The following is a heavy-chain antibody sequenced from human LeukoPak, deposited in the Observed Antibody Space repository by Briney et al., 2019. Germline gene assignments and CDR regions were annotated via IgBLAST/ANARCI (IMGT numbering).Heavy chain of an antibody. V-gene: IGHV4-38-2*02. J-gene: IGHJ4*02. CDR3: ARHDYYGSGN. CDR1: GYSISSGYY. CDR2: IYHSGST. D-gene: IGHD3-10*01. Sequence: SETLSLTCTVSGYSISSGYYWGWIRQPPGKGLEWIGSIYHSGSTNYNPSLKSRVTISVDMSKNQFSLKLSSVTAADTAVYYCARHDYYGSGNWGQGTLVTVSS.